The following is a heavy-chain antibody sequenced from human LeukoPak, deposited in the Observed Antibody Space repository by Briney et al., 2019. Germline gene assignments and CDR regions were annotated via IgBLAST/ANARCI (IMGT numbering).Heavy chain of an antibody. CDR1: GYTFTTYY. V-gene: IGHV1-46*01. CDR2: INPSGGST. J-gene: IGHJ3*02. D-gene: IGHD6-6*01. CDR3: ARVTEYSSSYGGVFDI. Sequence: ASVKVSCKASGYTFTTYYIHWVRQAPGQGLEWMGIINPSGGSTSYIQKFQGRVTMTRDTSTSTVYMELSSLRSEDTAVYYCARVTEYSSSYGGVFDIWGQGTMVTVSS.